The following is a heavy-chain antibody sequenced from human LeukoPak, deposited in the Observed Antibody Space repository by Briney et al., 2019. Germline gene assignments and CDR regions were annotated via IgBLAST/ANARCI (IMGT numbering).Heavy chain of an antibody. CDR1: EYTFSSYW. D-gene: IGHD6-19*01. V-gene: IGHV5-51*01. CDR3: ARSGEASGWHVGWFDP. Sequence: GESLKISSQASEYTFSSYWSGGARQMPGKGLEWMGIVYTGDSDTSSRPSFQGQVTIPADKSNSTAYLQWSRLQASDTAIYYCARSGEASGWHVGWFDPWGQGTLVTVSS. J-gene: IGHJ5*02. CDR2: VYTGDSDT.